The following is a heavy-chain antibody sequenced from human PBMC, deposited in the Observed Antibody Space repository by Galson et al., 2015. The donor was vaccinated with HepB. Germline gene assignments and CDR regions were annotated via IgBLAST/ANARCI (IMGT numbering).Heavy chain of an antibody. Sequence: SLRLSCAASGFTFSNAWMNWVRQAPGKGLEWVGRIKSKTDGGTTDYAAPVKGRFTISRDDSKNTLHLQMNSLKTEDTAVYYCTTMCRHYYDSSGYYVVCGMDVWGQGTTVTVSS. J-gene: IGHJ6*02. V-gene: IGHV3-15*07. D-gene: IGHD3-22*01. CDR2: IKSKTDGGTT. CDR1: GFTFSNAW. CDR3: TTMCRHYYDSSGYYVVCGMDV.